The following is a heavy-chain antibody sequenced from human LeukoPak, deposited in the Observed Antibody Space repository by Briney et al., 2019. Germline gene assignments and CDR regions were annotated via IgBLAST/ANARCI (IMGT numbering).Heavy chain of an antibody. J-gene: IGHJ4*02. CDR2: IKSKGSGRTT. CDR3: SKDLPLTRAWALKY. Sequence: GGSLRLSCAASGFIFSDAWMTWVRQAPGQGPEWVGRIKSKGSGRTTDYASSVKGRFTISRDDSQNTLYLQMNSLRTDDTAVYYCSKDLPLTRAWALKYWGQGALVTVSS. V-gene: IGHV3-15*03. D-gene: IGHD2-2*01. CDR1: GFIFSDAW.